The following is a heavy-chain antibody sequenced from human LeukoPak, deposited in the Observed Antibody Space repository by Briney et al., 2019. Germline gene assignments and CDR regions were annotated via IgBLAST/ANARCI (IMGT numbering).Heavy chain of an antibody. D-gene: IGHD1-26*01. J-gene: IGHJ4*02. CDR2: IHSSGST. CDR3: ARSLPGAIGAADL. V-gene: IGHV4-59*01. Sequence: SETLSLTCTVSGGSIISYYWSWIRQPPGQGPEWIAFIHSSGSTGYSPSLKSRVTISVDTPKNHFSLKVTSLTPADTGVYYCARSLPGAIGAADLWGQGTLVTVSS. CDR1: GGSIISYY.